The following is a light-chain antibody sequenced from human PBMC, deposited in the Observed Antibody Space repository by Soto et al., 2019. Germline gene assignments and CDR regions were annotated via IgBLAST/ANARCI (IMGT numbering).Light chain of an antibody. J-gene: IGKJ5*01. CDR3: QQYGRASIT. CDR2: GAS. V-gene: IGKV3-20*01. Sequence: EVVLTQSPGTLSLSPGERATRSCRASRDVSSGLLAWYQQKPGQAPRXXIYGASSRATGIPDRFTVIGSGTEGTINITSLEPEDCELDHGQQYGRASITFGQGTRLEIK. CDR1: RDVSSGL.